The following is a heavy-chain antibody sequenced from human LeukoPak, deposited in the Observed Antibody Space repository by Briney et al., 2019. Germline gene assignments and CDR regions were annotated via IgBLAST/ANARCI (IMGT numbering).Heavy chain of an antibody. CDR3: ARGAMGYDSSGYYYFDY. Sequence: GASVKISCKASGYTFTSYDINWVRQATGQGLEWMGWMNPNSGNTGYAQKFQGRVTMTRSTSISTAYMELSSLRSEDTAVYYCARGAMGYDSSGYYYFDYWGQGTLVTVSS. CDR1: GYTFTSYD. CDR2: MNPNSGNT. J-gene: IGHJ4*02. V-gene: IGHV1-8*01. D-gene: IGHD3-22*01.